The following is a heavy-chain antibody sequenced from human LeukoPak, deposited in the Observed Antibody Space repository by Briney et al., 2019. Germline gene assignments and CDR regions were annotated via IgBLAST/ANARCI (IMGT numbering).Heavy chain of an antibody. CDR2: ISSSSSTI. CDR3: ARDLGQYYDTSDNWFDP. CDR1: GFTFSSYT. D-gene: IGHD3-22*01. V-gene: IGHV3-48*01. J-gene: IGHJ5*02. Sequence: GGSLRLSCTASGFTFSSYTMNWVRQAPGKGLEWVSYISSSSSTIYYADSVKGRFTISRDNAKNSLYLQMSSLRAEDTAVYYCARDLGQYYDTSDNWFDPWGQGTLVTVSS.